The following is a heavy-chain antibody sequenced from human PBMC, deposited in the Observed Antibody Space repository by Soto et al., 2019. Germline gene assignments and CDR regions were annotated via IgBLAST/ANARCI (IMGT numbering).Heavy chain of an antibody. V-gene: IGHV4-38-2*01. D-gene: IGHD2-21*02. CDR2: LSQNGGT. J-gene: IGHJ6*02. Sequence: SETLSLTCVVSGYSFNSVHFWGWIRQPPGKGLQWIGSLSQNGGTYRNPSLRSRVTLSVDTSKNQFSLKLTSVTAADAAVYYCAAATLLGARFYGMDVWGQGSTVTVSS. CDR1: GYSFNSVHF. CDR3: AAATLLGARFYGMDV.